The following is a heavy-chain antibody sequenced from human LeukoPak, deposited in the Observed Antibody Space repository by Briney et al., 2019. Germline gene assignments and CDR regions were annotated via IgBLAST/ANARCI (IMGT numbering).Heavy chain of an antibody. CDR3: AKDYGYSSLGPPDAFDI. Sequence: GGSLRLSCAASGFTFSSYGMHWVRQAPGKGLEWVAFIRYDGSNKYYADSVKGRFTISRDNSKNTLYLQMNSLRAEDTAVYYCAKDYGYSSLGPPDAFDIWGQGTMVTVSS. V-gene: IGHV3-30*02. CDR1: GFTFSSYG. CDR2: IRYDGSNK. J-gene: IGHJ3*02. D-gene: IGHD6-13*01.